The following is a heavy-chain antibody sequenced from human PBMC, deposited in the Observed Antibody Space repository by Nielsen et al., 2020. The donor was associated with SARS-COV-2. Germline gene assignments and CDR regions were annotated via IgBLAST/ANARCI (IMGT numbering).Heavy chain of an antibody. CDR2: INCNGGST. CDR1: GFTFDDYG. V-gene: IGHV3-20*01. J-gene: IGHJ3*02. Sequence: GESLKISCAASGFTFDDYGMSWVRQAPGKGLELVSGINCNGGSTGYADSVKGRFTISRDNAKNSLYLQMNSLRAEDTALYHCASIDSSGYYGWAFDIWGQGTMVTVSS. D-gene: IGHD3-22*01. CDR3: ASIDSSGYYGWAFDI.